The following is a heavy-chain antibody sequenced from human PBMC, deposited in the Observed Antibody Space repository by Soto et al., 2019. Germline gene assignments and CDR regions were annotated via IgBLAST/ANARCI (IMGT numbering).Heavy chain of an antibody. CDR3: ARAGKPYCSSTSCSPWFDP. CDR2: ISAYNGNT. CDR1: GYTFTSYG. J-gene: IGHJ5*02. D-gene: IGHD2-2*01. Sequence: GASVKVSCKASGYTFTSYGISWVRQAPGQGLEWMGWISAYNGNTNYAQKLQGRVTMTTDTSTSTAYMELRSLRSDDTAVYYCARAGKPYCSSTSCSPWFDPWGQGTLVTVSS. V-gene: IGHV1-18*01.